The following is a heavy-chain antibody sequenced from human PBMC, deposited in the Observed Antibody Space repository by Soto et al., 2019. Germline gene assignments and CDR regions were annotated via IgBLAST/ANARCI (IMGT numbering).Heavy chain of an antibody. J-gene: IGHJ3*02. V-gene: IGHV1-69*13. D-gene: IGHD3-22*01. Sequence: SVKVSCKASGGTFSSYAISWVRQAPGQGLEWMGGIIPISGTANYAQKFQGRVTITADESTSTAYMELSSLRSEDTAVYYCARDRTEYYYDSSGYYYGAFDIWGQGTMVTVSS. CDR3: ARDRTEYYYDSSGYYYGAFDI. CDR1: GGTFSSYA. CDR2: IIPISGTA.